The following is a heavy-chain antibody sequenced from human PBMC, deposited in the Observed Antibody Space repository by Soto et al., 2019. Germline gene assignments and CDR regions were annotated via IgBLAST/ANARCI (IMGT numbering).Heavy chain of an antibody. CDR2: IIPISGTA. D-gene: IGHD6-19*01. Sequence: QVQLVQSGAEVKKPGSSVKVSCKASGGTFSSYAISWVRQAPGQGLEWMGGIIPISGTANYAQKFQGRVTITADESTSTAYMELSSLRSEDTAVYYCARVTSGWYGNYYYGMDVWGQGTTVTVSS. J-gene: IGHJ6*02. CDR3: ARVTSGWYGNYYYGMDV. V-gene: IGHV1-69*12. CDR1: GGTFSSYA.